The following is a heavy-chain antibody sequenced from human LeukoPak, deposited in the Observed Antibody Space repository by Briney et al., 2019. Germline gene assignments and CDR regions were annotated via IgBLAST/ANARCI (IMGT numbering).Heavy chain of an antibody. CDR3: ARGPPANVLLWFGEFYFDY. Sequence: PSETLSLTCAVYGGSFSGYYWSWIRQPPGKGLEWIGEINHSGSTNYNPSLKSRVTISVDTSKNQFSLKLSSVTAADTAVYYCARGPPANVLLWFGEFYFDYWGPGTLVTVSS. CDR2: INHSGST. D-gene: IGHD3-10*01. J-gene: IGHJ4*02. V-gene: IGHV4-34*01. CDR1: GGSFSGYY.